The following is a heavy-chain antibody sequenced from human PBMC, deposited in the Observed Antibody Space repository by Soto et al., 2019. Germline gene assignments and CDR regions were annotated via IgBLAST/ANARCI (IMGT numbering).Heavy chain of an antibody. J-gene: IGHJ3*02. CDR3: ARALFGVVINDAFDI. D-gene: IGHD3-3*01. V-gene: IGHV1-3*01. CDR1: GYTFTSYA. CDR2: INAGNGNT. Sequence: QVQLVQSGAEVKKPGASVKVSCKASGYTFTSYAMHWVRQAPGQRLEWMGWINAGNGNTKYSQKFQGRVTITRDTSASTAYMELSSLRSEDTAVYYCARALFGVVINDAFDIWGQGTMVTVSS.